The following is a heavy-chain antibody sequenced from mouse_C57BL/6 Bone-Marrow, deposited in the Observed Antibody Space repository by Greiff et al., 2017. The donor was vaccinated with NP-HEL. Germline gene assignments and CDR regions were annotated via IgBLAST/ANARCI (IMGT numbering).Heavy chain of an antibody. Sequence: VQLQQSGAELARPGASVKLSCKASGYTFTSYGISWVKQRTGPGLEWIGEIYPRSGNTYYNEKFKGKATLTADKSSSTAYMELRSLTSEDSAVYFCAREGNYGSRGAYWGQGTLVTVSA. V-gene: IGHV1-81*01. CDR1: GYTFTSYG. D-gene: IGHD1-1*01. J-gene: IGHJ3*01. CDR3: AREGNYGSRGAY. CDR2: IYPRSGNT.